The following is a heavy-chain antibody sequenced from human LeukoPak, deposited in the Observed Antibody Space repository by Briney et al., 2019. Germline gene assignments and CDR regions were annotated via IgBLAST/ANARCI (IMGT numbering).Heavy chain of an antibody. CDR2: IYYSGST. D-gene: IGHD1-26*01. CDR1: GGSISSSSYY. J-gene: IGHJ4*02. V-gene: IGHV4-39*07. Sequence: SETLSLTCTVSGGSISSSSYYWGWIRQPPGKGLEWIGTIYYSGSTNYNPSLKSRVTMSVDTSKNQFSLKLSSVTAADTAVYYCASLYSGSYFPDDYWGQGTLVTVSS. CDR3: ASLYSGSYFPDDY.